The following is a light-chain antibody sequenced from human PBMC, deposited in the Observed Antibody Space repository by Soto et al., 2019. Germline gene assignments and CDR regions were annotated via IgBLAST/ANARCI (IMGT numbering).Light chain of an antibody. CDR3: ATWDDSLHGYV. J-gene: IGLJ1*01. Sequence: QSALTQPPSASGTPGQRVTISCSGSNSNIGSNKVNWYQQLPGTAPKLLIYTSNQRPSGVPDRFSGSKSGTSASLAISGLQSEDEADYYCATWDDSLHGYVFGTGTKVT. CDR2: TSN. V-gene: IGLV1-44*01. CDR1: NSNIGSNK.